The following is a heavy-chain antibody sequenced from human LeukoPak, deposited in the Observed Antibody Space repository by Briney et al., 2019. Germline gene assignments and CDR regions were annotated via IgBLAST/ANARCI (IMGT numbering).Heavy chain of an antibody. CDR2: IKSKTDGGTT. Sequence: GGSLRLSCAASGFTFSNAWMSWVRQAPGKGLEWVGRIKSKTDGGTTDYAAPVKGRFTISRDNAKNSLYLQMNSLRAEDTAVYYCARRDYYDSGGYYYSEAFDIWGQGTMVTVSS. J-gene: IGHJ3*02. V-gene: IGHV3-15*01. CDR3: ARRDYYDSGGYYYSEAFDI. D-gene: IGHD3-22*01. CDR1: GFTFSNAW.